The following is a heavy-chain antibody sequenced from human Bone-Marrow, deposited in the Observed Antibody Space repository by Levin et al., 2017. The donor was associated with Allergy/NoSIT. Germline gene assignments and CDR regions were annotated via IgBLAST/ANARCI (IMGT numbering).Heavy chain of an antibody. Sequence: SQTLSLTCAVYGGSFSGYYWSWIRQPPGKGLEWIGEINHSGSTNYNPSLKSRVTISVDTSKNQFSLKLSSVTAADTAVYYCARGRFVRFLDYWGQGTLVTVSS. D-gene: IGHD3-3*01. CDR2: INHSGST. J-gene: IGHJ4*02. CDR1: GGSFSGYY. CDR3: ARGRFVRFLDY. V-gene: IGHV4-34*01.